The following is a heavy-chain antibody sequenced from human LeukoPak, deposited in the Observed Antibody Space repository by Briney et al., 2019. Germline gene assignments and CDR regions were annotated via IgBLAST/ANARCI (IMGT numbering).Heavy chain of an antibody. CDR1: GYTFTGYY. CDR2: INPNSDGT. CDR3: ARVPSSCSGGSCDPVSGYFDY. V-gene: IGHV1-2*02. Sequence: ASVKVSCKASGYTFTGYYMHWVRQAPGQGLEWMGWINPNSDGTNYAQKFQGRVTMTRDTSISTAYMKLSRLRFDDTAVYYCARVPSSCSGGSCDPVSGYFDYWGKGTLVTVSS. J-gene: IGHJ4*02. D-gene: IGHD2-15*01.